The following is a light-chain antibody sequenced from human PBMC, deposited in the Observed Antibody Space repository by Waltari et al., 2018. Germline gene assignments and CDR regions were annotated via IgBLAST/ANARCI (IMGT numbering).Light chain of an antibody. CDR2: AAS. CDR3: QQVNSYPRT. V-gene: IGKV1-9*01. Sequence: DIQLTPSPSFLSASVGDRVTITCRASQGISSYLAWYQQKLGKAPKLLIYAASTLQSGVPSRFSGSGSGTEFTLTISSLQPEDFATYYCQQVNSYPRTFGPGTKVDIK. J-gene: IGKJ3*01. CDR1: QGISSY.